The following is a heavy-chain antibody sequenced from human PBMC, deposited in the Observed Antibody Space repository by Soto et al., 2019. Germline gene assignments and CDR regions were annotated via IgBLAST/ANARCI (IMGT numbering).Heavy chain of an antibody. D-gene: IGHD6-6*01. V-gene: IGHV1-46*01. Sequence: ASVKVSCKAPGYTFTSYYMHWVRQAPGQGLEWMGIINPSGGSTSYAQKFQGRVTMTRDTSTSTVYMELSSLRSEDTAVYYCARGEYSSSWNYYYGMDVWGQGTTVTVSS. J-gene: IGHJ6*02. CDR2: INPSGGST. CDR1: GYTFTSYY. CDR3: ARGEYSSSWNYYYGMDV.